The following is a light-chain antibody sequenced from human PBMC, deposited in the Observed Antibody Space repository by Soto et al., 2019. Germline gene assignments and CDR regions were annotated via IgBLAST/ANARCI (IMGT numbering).Light chain of an antibody. V-gene: IGKV1-5*01. CDR2: DAS. CDR3: QQYSSRST. CDR1: QSISNW. J-gene: IGKJ1*01. Sequence: IHMTQSPSTLPACVGDRVTITCRASQSISNWLAWYQQKPGKAPNLLIYDASSLQSGVPSRFSGSGFGTEFTLTISSLQPGDFATYDCQQYSSRSTFGQGTKVDIK.